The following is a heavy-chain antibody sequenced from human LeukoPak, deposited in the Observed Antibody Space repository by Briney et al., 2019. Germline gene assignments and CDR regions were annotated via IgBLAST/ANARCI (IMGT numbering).Heavy chain of an antibody. D-gene: IGHD3-22*01. CDR3: AKYYDSSGFARGPFDI. V-gene: IGHV3-23*01. CDR1: GFTFSNYA. J-gene: IGHJ3*02. Sequence: GGSLRLSCAASGFTFSNYAMSWVRQAPGKGLEWVSGISGSGGSTYYADSVKGRFTISRDNSKNTLYLQMNSLRAEDAAVYYCAKYYDSSGFARGPFDIWGQGTMVTVSS. CDR2: ISGSGGST.